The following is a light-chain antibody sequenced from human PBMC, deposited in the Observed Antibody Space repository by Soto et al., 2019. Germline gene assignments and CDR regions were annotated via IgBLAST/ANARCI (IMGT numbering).Light chain of an antibody. CDR3: QQSYSNPRYS. CDR2: AAS. CDR1: QSISSY. J-gene: IGKJ2*01. V-gene: IGKV1-39*01. Sequence: DIPMTQSPSSLSASVGDRVTITCRASQSISSYLYWYQQKPGKAPKLPIYAASSLQRGVPSRFRGIGSGTDFTLTSSSLEPEDSATYYCQQSYSNPRYSFGQGTKLEIK.